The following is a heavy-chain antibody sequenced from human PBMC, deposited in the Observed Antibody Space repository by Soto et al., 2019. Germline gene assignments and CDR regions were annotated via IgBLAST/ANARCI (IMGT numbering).Heavy chain of an antibody. CDR3: AREITAGG. Sequence: QVQLVESGGGVVQPGRSLRLSCAASGFSFSNYAMHWVGQAPGKGLEWVAVISYDGSNKYYADSVKGRFTISRDKSKNTLYLHIDSLIVEDTALFYCAREITAGGWGQGTLVTVSS. CDR1: GFSFSNYA. D-gene: IGHD3-16*01. J-gene: IGHJ4*02. CDR2: ISYDGSNK. V-gene: IGHV3-30-3*01.